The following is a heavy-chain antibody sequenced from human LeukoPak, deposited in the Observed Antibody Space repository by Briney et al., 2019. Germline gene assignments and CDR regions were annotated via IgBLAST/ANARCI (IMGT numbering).Heavy chain of an antibody. CDR1: GYTFTGYY. D-gene: IGHD3-22*01. Sequence: ASVKVSCKASGYTFTGYYMHWVRQAPGQGLEWMGRINPNSGGTNYAQEFQGRVTMTRDTSISTAYMELSRLRSDDTAVYYCVAYYYDSSGYLSDYWGQGTLVTVSS. CDR2: INPNSGGT. J-gene: IGHJ4*02. V-gene: IGHV1-2*06. CDR3: VAYYYDSSGYLSDY.